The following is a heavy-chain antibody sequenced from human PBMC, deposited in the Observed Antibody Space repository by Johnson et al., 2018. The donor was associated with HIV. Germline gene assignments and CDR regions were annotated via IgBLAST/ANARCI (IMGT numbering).Heavy chain of an antibody. J-gene: IGHJ3*02. CDR1: GFTFSSYA. CDR3: TTDRATYDAFDI. D-gene: IGHD1-26*01. V-gene: IGHV3-7*03. CDR2: IKQDGSER. Sequence: EVQLVESGGGVVQPGRSLRLSCAASGFTFSSYAMHWVRQAPGKGLEWVATIKQDGSERYHVDSVKGRFTISRDNAKKSLYLQMNSLRVEDTAVYYCTTDRATYDAFDIWGQGTMVTVSS.